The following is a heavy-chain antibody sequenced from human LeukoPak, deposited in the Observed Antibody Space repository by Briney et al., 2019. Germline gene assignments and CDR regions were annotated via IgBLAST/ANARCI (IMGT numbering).Heavy chain of an antibody. CDR3: AKELTDYDILTGYVY. D-gene: IGHD3-9*01. CDR1: GFTFSSYA. J-gene: IGHJ4*02. CDR2: ISGSGGST. Sequence: GGSLRPSCAASGFTFSSYAMSWVRQAPGKGLEWVSAISGSGGSTYYADSVKGRFTISRDNSKNTLYLQMNSLRAEDTAVYYCAKELTDYDILTGYVYWGQGTLVTVSS. V-gene: IGHV3-23*01.